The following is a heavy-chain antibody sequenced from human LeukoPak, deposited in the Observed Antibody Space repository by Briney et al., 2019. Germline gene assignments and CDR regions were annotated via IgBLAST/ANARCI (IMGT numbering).Heavy chain of an antibody. D-gene: IGHD3-10*01. CDR1: GFTVSSNY. Sequence: GGSLRLSCAASGFTVSSNYMSWVRQAPGKGLEWVSVIYSGGSTYYADSVKGRFTISRDNSKNTLYLQMNSLRAEDMAVYYCAREGAYYGSGGYDYWGQGTLVTVSS. V-gene: IGHV3-53*01. J-gene: IGHJ4*02. CDR3: AREGAYYGSGGYDY. CDR2: IYSGGST.